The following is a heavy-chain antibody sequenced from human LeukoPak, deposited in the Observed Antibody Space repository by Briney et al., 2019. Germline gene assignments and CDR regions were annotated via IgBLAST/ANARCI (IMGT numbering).Heavy chain of an antibody. J-gene: IGHJ4*02. V-gene: IGHV6-1*01. CDR2: TYYRSKWYT. CDR3: ARSTGPIDY. D-gene: IGHD1-1*01. Sequence: SQTLSLTCAISGDSVSSNSAAWNWIRQSPSRGLEWLGRTYYRSKWYTYYVASVKSRIAINRDTSKNQFSLQLNSVTPEDTAVYYCARSTGPIDYWGQGTLVTFSS. CDR1: GDSVSSNSAA.